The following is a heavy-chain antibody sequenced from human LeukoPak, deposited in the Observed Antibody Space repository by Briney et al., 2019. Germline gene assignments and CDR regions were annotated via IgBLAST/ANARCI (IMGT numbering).Heavy chain of an antibody. Sequence: SETLSLTCAVYGGSFSGYYWSWNRQPPGKGLGWIGEINHSGSTNYNPSLKSRVTISVDTSKNQFSLKLSSVTAADTAVYYCARDTRSYDTSGYYYFDYWGQGALVTVSS. CDR3: ARDTRSYDTSGYYYFDY. J-gene: IGHJ4*02. CDR1: GGSFSGYY. V-gene: IGHV4-34*01. D-gene: IGHD3-22*01. CDR2: INHSGST.